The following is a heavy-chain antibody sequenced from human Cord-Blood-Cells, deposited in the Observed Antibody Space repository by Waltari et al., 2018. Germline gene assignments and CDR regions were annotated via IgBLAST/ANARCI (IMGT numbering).Heavy chain of an antibody. D-gene: IGHD1-1*01. Sequence: EVQLVESGGGLVKPGGSLRLSCAASGFTFSNAWMSWVGQAPGKGLEWVGRIKSKTDGGTTDYAAPVKGRFTISRDDSKNTLYLQMNSLKTEDTAVYYCTTQLVNDAFDIWGQGTMVTVSS. CDR2: IKSKTDGGTT. J-gene: IGHJ3*02. CDR3: TTQLVNDAFDI. CDR1: GFTFSNAW. V-gene: IGHV3-15*01.